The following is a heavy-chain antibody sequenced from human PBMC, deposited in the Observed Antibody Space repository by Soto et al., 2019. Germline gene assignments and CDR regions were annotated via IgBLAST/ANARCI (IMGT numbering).Heavy chain of an antibody. CDR3: ARTVLLWMGEFDF. V-gene: IGHV1-3*04. Sequence: QVQLVQSGAEVKTPGASVKVSCKASGYTFTNYTIHWLRQAPGQRPEWMGWINTANGNTKYSQKFQGRVTITRDTSATMAYMQLNSLGSEDTAVYYCARTVLLWMGEFDFWGQGTLVTVSS. J-gene: IGHJ4*01. D-gene: IGHD1-1*01. CDR1: GYTFTNYT. CDR2: INTANGNT.